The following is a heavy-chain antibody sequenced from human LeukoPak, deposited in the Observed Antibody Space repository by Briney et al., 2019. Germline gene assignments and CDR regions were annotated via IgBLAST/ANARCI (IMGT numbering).Heavy chain of an antibody. CDR1: GYTFIGYL. CDR3: ARDATVRSQLHWLDP. CDR2: IDPNTGGA. V-gene: IGHV1-2*02. Sequence: GASVKVSCKSSGYTFIGYLIHWVRLAPGQGPEWLGWIDPNTGGAKYSQRFQGRLTLVADTSINTAYLELSGLRSDDTAIYYCARDATVRSQLHWLDPWGQGTLVTVSS. J-gene: IGHJ5*01. D-gene: IGHD1-7*01.